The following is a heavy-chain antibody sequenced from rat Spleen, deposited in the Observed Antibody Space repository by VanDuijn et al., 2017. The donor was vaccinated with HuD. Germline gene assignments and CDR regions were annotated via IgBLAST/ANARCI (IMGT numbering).Heavy chain of an antibody. V-gene: IGHV5-31*01. CDR3: TRENWELDV. J-gene: IGHJ2*01. Sequence: EVQLVESGGGLVQSGRSLKLSCVASGFKFNKFWMTWIRQAPGKGLEWVATITETGGNTHYPDSVKGRFTISRDNAKGILYLQMSSLRSEDTATYYCTRENWELDVWGQGVMVTVSS. CDR2: ITETGGNT. CDR1: GFKFNKFW. D-gene: IGHD5-1*01.